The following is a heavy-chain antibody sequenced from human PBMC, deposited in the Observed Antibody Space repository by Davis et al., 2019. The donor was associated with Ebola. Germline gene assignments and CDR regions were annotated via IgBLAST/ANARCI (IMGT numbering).Heavy chain of an antibody. J-gene: IGHJ6*02. CDR1: GFTFSSYA. CDR3: AISAYYYYYGMDV. CDR2: ISSNGGST. V-gene: IGHV3-64*02. Sequence: GESLKISCAASGFTFSSYAMHWVRQAPGKGLEYVSAISSNGGSTYYADSVKGRFTISRDNSKNTLYLQMGSLRAEDMAVYYCAISAYYYYYGMDVWGQGTTVTVSS.